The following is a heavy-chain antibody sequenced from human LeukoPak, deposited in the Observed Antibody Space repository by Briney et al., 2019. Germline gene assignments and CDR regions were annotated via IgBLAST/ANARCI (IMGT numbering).Heavy chain of an antibody. CDR2: IKSKTDGGTT. V-gene: IGHV3-15*01. Sequence: PGGSLRLSCAASGFTFSNAWMSWVRQALGKGLEWVGRIKSKTDGGTTDYAATVKGRFTISRDNSKNTLILQMNSLKTEDTAVYYCITFSMIVVVITTWGQGTLVTVSS. D-gene: IGHD3-22*01. CDR1: GFTFSNAW. J-gene: IGHJ4*02. CDR3: ITFSMIVVVITT.